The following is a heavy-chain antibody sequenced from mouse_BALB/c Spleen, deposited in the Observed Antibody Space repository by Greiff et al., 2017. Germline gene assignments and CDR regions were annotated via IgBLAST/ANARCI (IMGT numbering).Heavy chain of an antibody. Sequence: EVQRVESGGGLVKPGGSLKLSCAASGFTFSSYAMSWVRQTPEKRLEWVASISSGGSTYYPDSVKGRFTISRDNARNILYLQMSSLRSEDTAMYYCARGNDGYEFAYWGQGTLVTVSA. CDR3: ARGNDGYEFAY. D-gene: IGHD2-2*01. CDR2: ISSGGST. J-gene: IGHJ3*01. V-gene: IGHV5-6-5*01. CDR1: GFTFSSYA.